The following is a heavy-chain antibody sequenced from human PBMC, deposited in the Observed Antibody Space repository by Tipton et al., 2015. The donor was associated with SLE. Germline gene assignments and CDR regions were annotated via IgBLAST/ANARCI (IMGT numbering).Heavy chain of an antibody. D-gene: IGHD2-21*02. V-gene: IGHV4-34*01. CDR3: ARGLVTWRGAIVGVDV. CDR2: INDSGTT. J-gene: IGHJ6*02. Sequence: AGLVKPSETLSLTCSVHGGSFSGYYWSWIRQPPGKGLEWIAEINDSGTTNYNPSLKSRVTISVDMAKNQFSLKLTSVTAADTAVYYCARGLVTWRGAIVGVDVWGQGTTVTVSS. CDR1: GGSFSGYY.